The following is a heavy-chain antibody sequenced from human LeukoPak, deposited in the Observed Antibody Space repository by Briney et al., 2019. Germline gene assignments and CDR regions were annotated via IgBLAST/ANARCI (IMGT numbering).Heavy chain of an antibody. CDR3: TTEGYFYSSGSFDP. D-gene: IGHD3-10*01. Sequence: GGSLRLSCAASGFTFSDAWMSWVRQAPGKGLEWVGHIKSKTDGGTTDYTAPVKGRFTVSRDDSKNTLYLQMNRLKTEDTAVYYCTTEGYFYSSGSFDPWGLGTLVTVSS. V-gene: IGHV3-15*01. CDR1: GFTFSDAW. CDR2: IKSKTDGGTT. J-gene: IGHJ5*02.